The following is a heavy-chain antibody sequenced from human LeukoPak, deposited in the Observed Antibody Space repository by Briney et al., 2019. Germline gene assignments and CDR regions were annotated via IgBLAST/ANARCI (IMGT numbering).Heavy chain of an antibody. J-gene: IGHJ4*02. D-gene: IGHD2-2*01. Sequence: GGSLRLSCAASGFTFSSYSMNLVRQAPGKGLEWDSSISSSSSYIYYADSVKGRFTISRDNAKNSLYLQMNSLRAEDTAVYYCAREYCSSTSCKYFDYWGQGTLVTVSS. V-gene: IGHV3-21*01. CDR1: GFTFSSYS. CDR3: AREYCSSTSCKYFDY. CDR2: ISSSSSYI.